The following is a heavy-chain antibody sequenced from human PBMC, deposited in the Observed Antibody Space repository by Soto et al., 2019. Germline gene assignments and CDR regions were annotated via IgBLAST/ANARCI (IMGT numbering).Heavy chain of an antibody. V-gene: IGHV3-9*01. CDR3: VAYGSSSSTDYFDY. D-gene: IGHD6-6*01. J-gene: IGHJ4*02. Sequence: GGSLRLSCAASGFTFDDYAMHWVRQAPGKGLEWVSGISWNSGSIGYADSVKGRFTISRDNAKNSLYLQMNSLRAEDTALYYCVAYGSSSSTDYFDYWGQGTLVTVSS. CDR2: ISWNSGSI. CDR1: GFTFDDYA.